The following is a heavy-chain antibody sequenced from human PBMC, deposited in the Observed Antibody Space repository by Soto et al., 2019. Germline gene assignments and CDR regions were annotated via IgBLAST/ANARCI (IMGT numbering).Heavy chain of an antibody. CDR2: IYWDDDK. CDR1: GFSLTGSGVG. V-gene: IGHV2-5*02. Sequence: QITLKESGPPLVKPTQTLTLTCTFSGFSLTGSGVGVGWIRQPPGKALEWLALIYWDDDKRYSPSLKSRLTITKDTSKNQVALTMTSMDPVDTATYYCARFLWSDTSLYYFDYWGQGTLVTVSS. J-gene: IGHJ4*02. CDR3: ARFLWSDTSLYYFDY. D-gene: IGHD3-3*01.